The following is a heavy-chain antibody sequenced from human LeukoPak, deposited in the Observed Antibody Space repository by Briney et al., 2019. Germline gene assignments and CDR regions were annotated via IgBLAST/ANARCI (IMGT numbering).Heavy chain of an antibody. V-gene: IGHV1-69*13. D-gene: IGHD3-10*01. CDR1: GGTFSSYA. CDR3: ARDRSDYYGSGSYYVPYYYYYMDV. J-gene: IGHJ6*03. Sequence: GASVKVSCKASGGTFSSYAISWVRQAPGQGLEWMGGIIPIFGTANYAQKFQGRATITADESTSTAYMELSSLRSEDTAVYYCARDRSDYYGSGSYYVPYYYYYMDVWGKGTTVTISS. CDR2: IIPIFGTA.